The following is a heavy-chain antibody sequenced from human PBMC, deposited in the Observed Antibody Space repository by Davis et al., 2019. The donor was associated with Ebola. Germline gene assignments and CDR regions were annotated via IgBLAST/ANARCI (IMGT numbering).Heavy chain of an antibody. CDR3: ARTQGYSNYVL. D-gene: IGHD4-11*01. CDR1: GGSISSYY. V-gene: IGHV4-59*12. J-gene: IGHJ4*02. Sequence: SETLSLTCTVSGGSISSYYWSWIRQPPGKGLEWIGYIYYSGSTNYNPSLKSRVTISVDTSKNQFSLKLSSVTAADTAVYYCARTQGYSNYVLWGQGTLVTVSS. CDR2: IYYSGST.